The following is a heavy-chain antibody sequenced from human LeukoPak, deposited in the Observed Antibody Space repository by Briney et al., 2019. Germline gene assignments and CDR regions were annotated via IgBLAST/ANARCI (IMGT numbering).Heavy chain of an antibody. Sequence: SETLPLTCTVSGGSISSYYWSWIRQPPGKGLEWIGYIYYSGSTNYNPSLKSRVTISVDTSKNQFSLKLSSVTAADTAVYYCARVLYSSSWYPDYYFDYWGQGTLVTVSS. J-gene: IGHJ4*02. CDR2: IYYSGST. D-gene: IGHD6-13*01. CDR3: ARVLYSSSWYPDYYFDY. CDR1: GGSISSYY. V-gene: IGHV4-59*01.